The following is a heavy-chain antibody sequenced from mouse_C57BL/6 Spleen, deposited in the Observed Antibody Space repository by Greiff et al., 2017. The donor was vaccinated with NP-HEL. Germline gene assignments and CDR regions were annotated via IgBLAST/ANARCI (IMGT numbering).Heavy chain of an antibody. Sequence: QVQLQQSGAELVRPGASVTLSCKASGYTFTDYEMHWVKQTPVHGLEWIGAIDPETGGTAYNQKFKGKAILTADKSSSTAYMELRSLASEDSAVYYCTRGAVYFDYWGQGTTLTVSS. CDR1: GYTFTDYE. D-gene: IGHD6-1*01. V-gene: IGHV1-15*01. CDR2: IDPETGGT. J-gene: IGHJ2*01. CDR3: TRGAVYFDY.